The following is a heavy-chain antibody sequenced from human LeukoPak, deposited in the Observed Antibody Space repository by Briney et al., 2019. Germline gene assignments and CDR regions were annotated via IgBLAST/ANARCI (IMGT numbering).Heavy chain of an antibody. V-gene: IGHV4-34*01. CDR1: GGSFSGYY. CDR3: TIFGVDY. D-gene: IGHD3-3*01. J-gene: IGHJ4*02. CDR2: INHSGST. Sequence: PLETLSLTCAVYGGSFSGYYWSWIRQPPGKGLEWIGEINHSGSTNYNPSLKSRVTISVDTSKNQFSLKLSSVTAADTAVYYCTIFGVDYWGQGTLVTVSS.